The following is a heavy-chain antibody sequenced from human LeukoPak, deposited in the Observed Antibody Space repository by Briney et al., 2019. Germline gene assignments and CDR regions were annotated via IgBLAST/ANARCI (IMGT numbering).Heavy chain of an antibody. V-gene: IGHV3-53*01. J-gene: IGHJ4*02. D-gene: IGHD4-17*01. CDR1: GFTVSSNY. Sequence: GGSLRLSCAASGFTVSSNYMSWVRQAPGKGLEWVSVIYSGGSTYYADSVKGRFTISRDNSKNTLYLQMNSLRAEDTAVYYCAGGGGGGDYGAYLDYWGQGTLVTVSS. CDR2: IYSGGST. CDR3: AGGGGGGDYGAYLDY.